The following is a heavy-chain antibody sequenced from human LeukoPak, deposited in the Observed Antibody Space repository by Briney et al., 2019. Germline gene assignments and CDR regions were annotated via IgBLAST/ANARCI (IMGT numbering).Heavy chain of an antibody. J-gene: IGHJ3*02. D-gene: IGHD5-24*01. CDR3: ARDRGDDYDYRAFDI. CDR2: VGGSGDKT. V-gene: IGHV3-23*01. CDR1: GFKFNNYA. Sequence: GGSQRLSCVASGFKFNNYAMNWVRQAPGKGLEWVSTVGGSGDKTYYTDSVKGRFTLSRDNAKNTVFLQMNSLRAEDTAIYYCARDRGDDYDYRAFDIWGPGTMVTVSS.